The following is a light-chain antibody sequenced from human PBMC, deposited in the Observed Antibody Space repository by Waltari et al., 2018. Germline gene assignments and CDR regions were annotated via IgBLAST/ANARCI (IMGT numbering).Light chain of an antibody. CDR3: QQYNRWPPFT. J-gene: IGKJ5*01. CDR1: QSVASN. V-gene: IGKV3-15*01. Sequence: EVVMTQSPATLSLFPGERATLSCRASQSVASNLAWYQQKPGQAPRLLIYEASTRATGISARFRGSGSGTEFTLTISSLQSEDSAVYYCQQYNRWPPFTFGQGTRLEIK. CDR2: EAS.